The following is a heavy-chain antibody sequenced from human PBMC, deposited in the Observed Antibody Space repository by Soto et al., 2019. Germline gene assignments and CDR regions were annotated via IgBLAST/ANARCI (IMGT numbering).Heavy chain of an antibody. D-gene: IGHD2-2*01. CDR1: GYTFTSYY. CDR2: INPSGGST. J-gene: IGHJ6*03. Sequence: ASVKVSCKASGYTFTSYYMHWVRQAPGQGLEWMGIINPSGGSTSYAQKFQGRVTMTRDTSTSTVYMELSSLRSEDTAVYYCARDRWDIVVVPAAMNGYYYYMDVWGKGTTVTVSS. V-gene: IGHV1-46*03. CDR3: ARDRWDIVVVPAAMNGYYYYMDV.